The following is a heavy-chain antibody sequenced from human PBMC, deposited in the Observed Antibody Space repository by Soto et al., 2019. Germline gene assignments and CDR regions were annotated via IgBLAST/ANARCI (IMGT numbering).Heavy chain of an antibody. Sequence: PGGSLRLSCVASGFTFTSYWMSWVRQAPGKWLEWVANIKGDGSEKRYVDSVKGRLTISRDNAKNSVYLQMNSLRVEDTALYYCGRDEVRNGVGVWGQGTTVTVSS. CDR3: GRDEVRNGVGV. CDR2: IKGDGSEK. V-gene: IGHV3-7*01. J-gene: IGHJ6*02. CDR1: GFTFTSYW.